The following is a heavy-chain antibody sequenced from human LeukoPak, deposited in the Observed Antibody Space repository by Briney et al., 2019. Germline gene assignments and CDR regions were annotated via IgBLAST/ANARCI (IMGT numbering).Heavy chain of an antibody. V-gene: IGHV1-18*01. Sequence: ASVTVSFKASGYTFTSYGISWVRQAPGQGREGMGWISAYNGNTNYTQKLQGRVTITTDTSTSTAYMELRSLRSDDTAVYYCARDLVPTPGAVVVPAAILGDAFDIWGQGTRVTVSS. CDR1: GYTFTSYG. CDR3: ARDLVPTPGAVVVPAAILGDAFDI. J-gene: IGHJ3*02. CDR2: ISAYNGNT. D-gene: IGHD2-2*01.